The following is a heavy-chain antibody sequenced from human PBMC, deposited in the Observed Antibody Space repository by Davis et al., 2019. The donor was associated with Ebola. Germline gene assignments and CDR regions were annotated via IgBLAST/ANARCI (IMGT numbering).Heavy chain of an antibody. CDR1: GFTFSSYS. CDR3: ARAQFIAAAGTGRDGVGY. J-gene: IGHJ4*02. Sequence: PGGSLRLSCAASGFTFSSYSMNWVRQAPGKGLEWVSSISSSSSYIYYADSVKGRFTISRDNAKNSLYLQMNSLRAEDTAVYYCARAQFIAAAGTGRDGVGYWGQGTLVTVSS. V-gene: IGHV3-21*01. D-gene: IGHD6-13*01. CDR2: ISSSSSYI.